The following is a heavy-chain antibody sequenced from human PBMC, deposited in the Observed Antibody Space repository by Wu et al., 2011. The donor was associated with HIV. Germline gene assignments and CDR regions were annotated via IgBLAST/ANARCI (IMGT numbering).Heavy chain of an antibody. V-gene: IGHV1-18*01. CDR3: VRGSTYYDFWSGYYTPYYMDV. J-gene: IGHJ6*04. D-gene: IGHD3-3*01. CDR2: ISAYNGDT. CDR1: GYTFTSYG. Sequence: QVQLXQSGAEVKKPGASVKVSCKASGYTFTSYGISWVRQAPGQGLEWMGWISAYNGDTNYAQKLQGRVTMTIDTSTSTAYMELRSLRSDDTAVYYCVRGSTYYDFWSGYYTPYYMDVWGKGTTVTVSS.